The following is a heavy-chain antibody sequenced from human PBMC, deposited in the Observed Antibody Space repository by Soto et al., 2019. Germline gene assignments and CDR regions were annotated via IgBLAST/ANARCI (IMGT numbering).Heavy chain of an antibody. CDR3: AKSGEPGVVAATSFDY. CDR1: GFTFDDYA. J-gene: IGHJ4*02. D-gene: IGHD2-15*01. V-gene: IGHV3-9*01. Sequence: EVQLVESGGRLVQPGKSLRLSCAASGFTFDDYAMHWVRQVPGKGLEWVSGIRANGGSIRYGDSVKGRFTISRDNAKNSLFLQMNSLSAEDTALYYCAKSGEPGVVAATSFDYWGQGTLVTVSS. CDR2: IRANGGSI.